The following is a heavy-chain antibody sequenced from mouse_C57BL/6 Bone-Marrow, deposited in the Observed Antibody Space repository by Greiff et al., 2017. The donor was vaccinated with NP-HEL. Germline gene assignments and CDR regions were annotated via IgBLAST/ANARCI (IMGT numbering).Heavy chain of an antibody. J-gene: IGHJ2*01. D-gene: IGHD2-5*01. Sequence: QVQLQQSGAELVKPGASVKMSCKASGYTFTSYWITWVKQRPGQGLEWIGDIYPGSGSTNYHEKFKSKATLTVDTSSSTAYMQLSSLTSEDSAVYYCARRGGYSNYDAYYFDYWGQGTTLTVSS. CDR2: IYPGSGST. CDR3: ARRGGYSNYDAYYFDY. CDR1: GYTFTSYW. V-gene: IGHV1-55*01.